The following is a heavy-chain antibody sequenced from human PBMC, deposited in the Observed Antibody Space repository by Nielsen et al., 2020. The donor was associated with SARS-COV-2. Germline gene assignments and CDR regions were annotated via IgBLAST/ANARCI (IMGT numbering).Heavy chain of an antibody. V-gene: IGHV3-33*01. Sequence: GGSLRLSCAASGFTFSSYGMHWVRPAPGQGLEWVAVIWYDGSNKYYADSVKGRFTISRDNSKNTLYLQMNSLRAEDTAVYYCARGSEWELADWGQGTLVTVSS. J-gene: IGHJ4*02. D-gene: IGHD1-26*01. CDR2: IWYDGSNK. CDR3: ARGSEWELAD. CDR1: GFTFSSYG.